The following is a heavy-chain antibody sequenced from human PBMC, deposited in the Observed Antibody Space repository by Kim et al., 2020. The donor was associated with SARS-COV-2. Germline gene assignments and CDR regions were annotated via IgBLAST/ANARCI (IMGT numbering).Heavy chain of an antibody. J-gene: IGHJ4*02. CDR3: AGDRRFRYFDLLCFVY. D-gene: IGHD3-9*01. V-gene: IGHV3-11*05. Sequence: GGSLRLSCAASGFTFSDYYMRWIRQAPGKGLEWVSYISSSSRSTNYADSVKGRFTISRDNAKNSLYLQMNSLRAEATAVYYWAGDRRFRYFDLLCFVYWGQGTVVTVSS. CDR2: ISSSSRST. CDR1: GFTFSDYY.